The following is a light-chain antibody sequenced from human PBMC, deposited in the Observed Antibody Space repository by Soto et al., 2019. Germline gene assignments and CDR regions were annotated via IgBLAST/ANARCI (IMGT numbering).Light chain of an antibody. CDR3: QQSYNTQGT. Sequence: DIPMTQSPSSLSASVGERVTITCRASQSINTFLNWYQQKPGKAPKLLIYAASSLQSGVPSRFSGSGSGTDFTLAINSLQREDFATYYCQQSYNTQGTFGQGTKVEIK. CDR2: AAS. J-gene: IGKJ2*01. CDR1: QSINTF. V-gene: IGKV1-39*01.